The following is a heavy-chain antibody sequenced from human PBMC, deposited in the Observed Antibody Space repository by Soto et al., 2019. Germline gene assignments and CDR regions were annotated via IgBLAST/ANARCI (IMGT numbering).Heavy chain of an antibody. D-gene: IGHD5-18*01. Sequence: SETLSLTCTVSGGSISSYYWSWIRQPPGKGLEWIGYIYYSGSTNYNPSLKSRVTISVDTSKNQFSLKLSSVTAADTAVYYCARDSGYSYGPFDYWGQGTLVTVSS. J-gene: IGHJ4*02. V-gene: IGHV4-59*01. CDR2: IYYSGST. CDR1: GGSISSYY. CDR3: ARDSGYSYGPFDY.